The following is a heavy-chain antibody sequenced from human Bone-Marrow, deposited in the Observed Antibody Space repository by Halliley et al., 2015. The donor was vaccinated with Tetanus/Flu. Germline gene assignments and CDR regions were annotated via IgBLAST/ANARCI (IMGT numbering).Heavy chain of an antibody. V-gene: IGHV4-59*01. CDR2: VYYSGST. D-gene: IGHD6-19*01. CDR3: ATTSSSGLFDY. J-gene: IGHJ4*02. Sequence: LGWIGYVYYSGSTNYNPSLRSRVTISVDTSKNQFSLKLSSVTAADTAVYYCATTSSSGLFDYWGQGTLVTVSS.